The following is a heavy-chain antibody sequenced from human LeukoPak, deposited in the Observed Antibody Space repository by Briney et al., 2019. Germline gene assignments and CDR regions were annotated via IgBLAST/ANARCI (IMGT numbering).Heavy chain of an antibody. J-gene: IGHJ4*02. D-gene: IGHD4-23*01. CDR1: GGSFSGYY. CDR2: INHSGST. V-gene: IGHV4-34*01. CDR3: ARGQWAYGDNDPLRY. Sequence: KPSETLSLTCAVYGGSFSGYYWSWIRQPPGKGLEWIGEINHSGSTNYNPSLKSRVTISVDTSKNQFSLKLSSVTAADTAVYYCARGQWAYGDNDPLRYWGQGTLVTVSS.